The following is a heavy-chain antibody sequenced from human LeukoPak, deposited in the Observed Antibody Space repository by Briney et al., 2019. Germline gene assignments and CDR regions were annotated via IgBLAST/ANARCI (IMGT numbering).Heavy chain of an antibody. J-gene: IGHJ5*02. CDR3: ARDGYSSSWRGNWFDP. D-gene: IGHD6-13*01. V-gene: IGHV3-30-3*01. Sequence: GGSLRLSCAASGFTFSSYWMSWVRQAPGKGLEWVAVISYDGSNKYYADSVKGRFTISRDNSKNTLYLQMNSLRAEDTAVYYCARDGYSSSWRGNWFDPWGQGTLVIVSS. CDR1: GFTFSSYW. CDR2: ISYDGSNK.